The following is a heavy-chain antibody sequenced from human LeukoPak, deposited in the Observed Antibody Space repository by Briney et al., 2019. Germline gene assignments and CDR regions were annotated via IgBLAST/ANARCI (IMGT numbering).Heavy chain of an antibody. V-gene: IGHV3-13*01. D-gene: IGHD3-22*01. Sequence: GGSLRLSCAASGFTFSSYDMHWVRQATGKGLEWVSAIGTAGDTYYPGSVKGRFTISRENAKNSLYLQMNSLRAGDTAVYYCARQIPASRYYDSGYFDYWGQGTLVTVSS. J-gene: IGHJ4*02. CDR3: ARQIPASRYYDSGYFDY. CDR2: IGTAGDT. CDR1: GFTFSSYD.